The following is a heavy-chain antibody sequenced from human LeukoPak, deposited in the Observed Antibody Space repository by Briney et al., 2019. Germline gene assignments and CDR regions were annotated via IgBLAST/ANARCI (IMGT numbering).Heavy chain of an antibody. CDR3: VRDDCSSSSCPFDF. V-gene: IGHV3-21*01. J-gene: IGHJ4*02. Sequence: PGGFLRLSCAASGFTFSLYTMNWVRQAPGKGLEWVSSISSNGNYIHYADSVEGRFTISRDNAKTSVYLEMNSLRAEDTGLYFCVRDDCSSSSCPFDFWGQGVLLTVSS. D-gene: IGHD2-2*01. CDR2: ISSNGNYI. CDR1: GFTFSLYT.